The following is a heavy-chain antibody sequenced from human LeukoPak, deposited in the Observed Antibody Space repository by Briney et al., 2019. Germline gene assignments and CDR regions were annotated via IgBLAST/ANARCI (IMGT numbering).Heavy chain of an antibody. D-gene: IGHD5-24*01. CDR2: IYPGDSDT. CDR3: TRLGEMATITPFDF. Sequence: GESLKISCEASGYSFTSYWIGWVRQMPGKGLEWMGIIYPGDSDTRYNPSFQGQVTISADKSFTTTYLHWSSLKASDTAIYYCTRLGEMATITPFDFWGQGTLVTVSS. V-gene: IGHV5-51*01. CDR1: GYSFTSYW. J-gene: IGHJ4*02.